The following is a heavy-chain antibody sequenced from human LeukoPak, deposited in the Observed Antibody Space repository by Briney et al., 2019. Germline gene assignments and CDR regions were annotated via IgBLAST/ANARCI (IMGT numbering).Heavy chain of an antibody. CDR3: ARAAGDGYNLLDY. CDR2: IYHSGST. D-gene: IGHD5-24*01. J-gene: IGHJ4*02. Sequence: PSETLSLTCAVSSGSISSGGYSWSWIRQPPGKGLEWIGYIYHSGSTYYNPSLKSRVTISVDRSKNQFSLKLSSVTAADTAVYYCARAAGDGYNLLDYWGQGTLVTVSS. V-gene: IGHV4-30-2*01. CDR1: SGSISSGGYS.